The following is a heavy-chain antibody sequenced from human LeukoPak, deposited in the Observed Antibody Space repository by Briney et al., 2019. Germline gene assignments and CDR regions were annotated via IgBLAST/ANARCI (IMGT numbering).Heavy chain of an antibody. CDR3: AREFGHCSGDNCFYFFDL. V-gene: IGHV1-18*01. J-gene: IGHJ4*02. Sequence: ASVKVSCKASGYTLTNYNISWVRQAPGQGLEWMGWINTHKGHTNFLQKFQGRVTVTTAISTNTAYMELRRLRSDDTAVYYCAREFGHCSGDNCFYFFDLCGQGSQVIVSS. CDR1: GYTLTNYN. D-gene: IGHD2-15*01. CDR2: INTHKGHT.